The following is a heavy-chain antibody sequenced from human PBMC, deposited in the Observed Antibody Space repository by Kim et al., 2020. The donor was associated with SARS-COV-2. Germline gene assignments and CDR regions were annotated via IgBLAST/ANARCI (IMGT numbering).Heavy chain of an antibody. Sequence: YYNPSLTRRVTISVATAKNQFSLKLSSVTAADTAVYYCASKVVPAARPGYWGQGTLVTVSS. CDR3: ASKVVPAARPGY. V-gene: IGHV4-39*07. J-gene: IGHJ4*02. D-gene: IGHD2-2*01.